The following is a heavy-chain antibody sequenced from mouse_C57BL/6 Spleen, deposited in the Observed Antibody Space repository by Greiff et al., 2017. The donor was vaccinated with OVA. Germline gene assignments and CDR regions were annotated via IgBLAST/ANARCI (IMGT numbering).Heavy chain of an antibody. Sequence: EVQVVESGGGLVQPKGSLKLSCAASGFSFNTYAMNWVRQAPGKGLEWVARIRSKSNNYATYYADSVKDRFTISRDDSESMLYLQMNNLKTEDTAMYYCVRHEGEEDGYWYFDVWGTGTTVTVSS. CDR3: VRHEGEEDGYWYFDV. J-gene: IGHJ1*03. CDR2: IRSKSNNYAT. CDR1: GFSFNTYA. V-gene: IGHV10-1*01.